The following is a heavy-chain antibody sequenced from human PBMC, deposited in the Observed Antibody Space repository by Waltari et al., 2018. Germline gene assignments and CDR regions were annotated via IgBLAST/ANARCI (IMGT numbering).Heavy chain of an antibody. V-gene: IGHV4-38-2*01. CDR2: IYHSGST. Sequence: QVQLQESGPGLVKPSETLSLTCAVSGYSISSGSSWGWVRKPPGQGLEWIGSIYHSGSTYYNPSLKSRVTISVDTSKNQFSLKLSSVTAADTAVYYCASSLVRLWYYAPSLIFDYWGQGTLVTVSS. CDR3: ASSLVRLWYYAPSLIFDY. D-gene: IGHD2-8*01. CDR1: GYSISSGSS. J-gene: IGHJ4*02.